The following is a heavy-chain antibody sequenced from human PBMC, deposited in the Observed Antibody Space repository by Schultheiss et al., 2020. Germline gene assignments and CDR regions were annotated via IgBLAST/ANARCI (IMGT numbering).Heavy chain of an antibody. D-gene: IGHD3-3*01. J-gene: IGHJ3*02. CDR1: GGSISSGGYY. V-gene: IGHV4-39*01. CDR2: IYTSGST. Sequence: SETLSLTCTVSGGSISSGGYYWSWIRQHPGKGLEWIGRIYTSGSTYYNPSLKSRVTISVDTSKNQFSLKLSSVTAADTAVYYCARTSYYDFWSAPVFDAFDIWGQGTMVTVSS. CDR3: ARTSYYDFWSAPVFDAFDI.